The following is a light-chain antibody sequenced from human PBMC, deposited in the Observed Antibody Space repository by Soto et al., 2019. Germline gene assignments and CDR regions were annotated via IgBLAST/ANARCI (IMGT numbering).Light chain of an antibody. CDR1: QSVSSSY. V-gene: IGKV3-20*01. CDR2: GAS. CDR3: QQYGSSPLYT. Sequence: EIVLTQSPGTLSLSPGERATLSCRASQSVSSSYVAWYQQKPGQAPRLLIDGASSRATGIPDRFSGSGSGTDFTLTISRLEPEDFAVYYCQQYGSSPLYTFGQGTKLETK. J-gene: IGKJ2*01.